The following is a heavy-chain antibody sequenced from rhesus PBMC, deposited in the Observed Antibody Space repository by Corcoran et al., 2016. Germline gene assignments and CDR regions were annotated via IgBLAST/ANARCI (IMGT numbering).Heavy chain of an antibody. CDR1: GYSISSGYG. V-gene: IGHV4-127*01. CDR2: IGGSTWSN. CDR3: ARDRKRWGFDY. D-gene: IGHD3-34*01. Sequence: QVQLQESGPGLVKPSETLSLTCSVSGYSISSGYGWSCIRQPPGKGREWIGYIGGSTWSNKYNTALKSRVTISKDTSKNQFALKLSTVTAADTAVYYCARDRKRWGFDYWGQGVLVTVSS. J-gene: IGHJ4*01.